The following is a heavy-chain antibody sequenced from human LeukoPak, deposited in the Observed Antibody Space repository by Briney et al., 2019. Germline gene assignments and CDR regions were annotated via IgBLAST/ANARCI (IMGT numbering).Heavy chain of an antibody. CDR1: GYTFTGYY. CDR3: ARVPGYSGYDFYY. D-gene: IGHD5-12*01. CDR2: INPNSGGT. J-gene: IGHJ4*02. Sequence: ASVKVSCKPSGYTFTGYYMHWVRQAPGQGLEWMGCINPNSGGTNYAQKFQGRVTMTRDTSISTAYMELSRLRSDDTAVYYCARVPGYSGYDFYYWGQGTLVTVSS. V-gene: IGHV1-2*02.